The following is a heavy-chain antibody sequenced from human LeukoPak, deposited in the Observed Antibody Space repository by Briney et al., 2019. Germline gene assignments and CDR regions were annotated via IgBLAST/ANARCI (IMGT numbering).Heavy chain of an antibody. D-gene: IGHD6-13*01. J-gene: IGHJ4*02. CDR2: IWYDGSNK. V-gene: IGHV3-33*06. CDR1: GFTFSSYG. Sequence: GGSLRLSCAASGFTFSSYGMHWVRQAPGKGLEWVAVIWYDGSNKYYADSVKGRFTISRDNSKNTLYLEMNNLRAEDTAVYYCAKRGSSSWSQFDYWGRGTLVTVSS. CDR3: AKRGSSSWSQFDY.